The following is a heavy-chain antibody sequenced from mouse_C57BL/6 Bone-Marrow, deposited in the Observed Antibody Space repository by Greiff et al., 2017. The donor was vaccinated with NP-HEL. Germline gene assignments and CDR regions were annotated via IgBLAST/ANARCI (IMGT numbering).Heavy chain of an antibody. Sequence: EVKLVESGGGLVKPGGSLKLSCAASGFTFSDYGMHWVRQAPEKGLEWVAYISSGSSTIYYADTVKGRFTISRDNAKNTLFLQMTSLRSEDTAMYYCARDYALGFAYWGQGTLVTVSA. CDR3: ARDYALGFAY. D-gene: IGHD1-1*01. V-gene: IGHV5-17*01. J-gene: IGHJ3*01. CDR1: GFTFSDYG. CDR2: ISSGSSTI.